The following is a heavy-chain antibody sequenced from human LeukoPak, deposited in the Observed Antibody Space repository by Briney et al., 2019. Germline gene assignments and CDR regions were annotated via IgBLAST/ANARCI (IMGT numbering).Heavy chain of an antibody. D-gene: IGHD2-8*01. V-gene: IGHV3-30*18. CDR2: ISYEGSTI. J-gene: IGHJ4*02. Sequence: GGSLRLSCADSGFTFSSNAMHWVRQAPGRGLEWVAFISYEGSTIYYADSVKGRFTISRDNSKNTLSLQMHSLRAEDTAVYYCAKDLATKYALDYWGQGTLVTVSS. CDR3: AKDLATKYALDY. CDR1: GFTFSSNA.